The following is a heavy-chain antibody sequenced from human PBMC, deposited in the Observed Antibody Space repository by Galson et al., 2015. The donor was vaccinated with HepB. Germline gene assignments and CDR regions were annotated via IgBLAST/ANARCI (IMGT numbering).Heavy chain of an antibody. CDR2: IYTSGST. Sequence: TLSLTCTVSGGSISSGSYYWSWIRQPAGKGLEWIGRIYTSGSTNYNPSLKSRVTISVDTSKNQFSLKLSSVTAADTAVYYCARHPGSSSWKRTDYFDYWGQGTLVTVSS. J-gene: IGHJ4*02. CDR3: ARHPGSSSWKRTDYFDY. D-gene: IGHD6-13*01. CDR1: GGSISSGSYY. V-gene: IGHV4-61*02.